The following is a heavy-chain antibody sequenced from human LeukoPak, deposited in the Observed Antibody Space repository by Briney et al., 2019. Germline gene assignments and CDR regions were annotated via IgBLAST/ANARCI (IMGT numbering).Heavy chain of an antibody. V-gene: IGHV4-61*09. CDR1: GGSISSGSYY. CDR2: LYTSGTT. CDR3: ARAGGSVGWYGTIDS. D-gene: IGHD6-19*01. Sequence: SETLSLTCTVSGGSISSGSYYWTWIRQPAGKGLEWIGHLYTSGTTDYNPSLQSRVTISADTSKHQFSLRLTSVTAADTAVYYCARAGGSVGWYGTIDSWGQGTLVTVSS. J-gene: IGHJ4*02.